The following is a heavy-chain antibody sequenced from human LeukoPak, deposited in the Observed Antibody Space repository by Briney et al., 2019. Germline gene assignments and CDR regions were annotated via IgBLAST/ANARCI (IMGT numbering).Heavy chain of an antibody. CDR2: INPSGVTT. J-gene: IGHJ4*02. CDR3: VRGAGSGWYSFDY. V-gene: IGHV1-46*01. CDR1: GYSFSDFY. D-gene: IGHD6-19*01. Sequence: ASVKVSCKASGYSFSDFYMVWVRQAPGQGLEWMGVINPSGVTTTYAQKFQGRVSMTRDMSTSTVYLELRSLRSGDTAVYYCVRGAGSGWYSFDYWGQGTLVTVSS.